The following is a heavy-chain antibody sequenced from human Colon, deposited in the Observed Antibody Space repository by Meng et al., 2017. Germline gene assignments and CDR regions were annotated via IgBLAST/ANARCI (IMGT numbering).Heavy chain of an antibody. CDR2: INSNGDST. CDR3: ARPRDTTIPYIGMDV. J-gene: IGHJ6*02. CDR1: VLVFSYYD. V-gene: IGHV3-64*02. Sequence: GSQRLSRAGSVLVFSYYDMYWVRQAPGKGLEFVAGINSNGDSTEYADSVKGRFTNSRDNAKSTMCLQMGTLKPEDMAVYYCARPRDTTIPYIGMDVWGQGTPVTVSS. D-gene: IGHD5-18*01.